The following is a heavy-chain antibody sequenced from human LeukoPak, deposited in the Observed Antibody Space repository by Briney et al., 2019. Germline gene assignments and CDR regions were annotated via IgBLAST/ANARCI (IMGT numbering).Heavy chain of an antibody. CDR3: ARGSALGYCSSTSCQKAAFDP. CDR2: MSYSGTN. CDR1: VGSVRSHY. Sequence: SETLSLTCIVSVGSVRSHYWNWIRQPPGKGLEWIGFMSYSGTNDYNPSLKSRVSISIDTSRNRVSLRLSSVTAADTAYYRCARGSALGYCSSTSCQKAAFDPWGQGTLVTVSS. V-gene: IGHV4-59*02. J-gene: IGHJ5*02. D-gene: IGHD2-2*01.